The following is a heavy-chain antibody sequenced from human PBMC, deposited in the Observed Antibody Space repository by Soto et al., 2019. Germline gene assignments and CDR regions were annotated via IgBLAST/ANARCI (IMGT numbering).Heavy chain of an antibody. J-gene: IGHJ5*02. CDR3: ASQYCSGGSCYPP. D-gene: IGHD2-15*01. CDR2: ISSSSSYI. V-gene: IGHV3-21*01. Sequence: GGSLRLSCAASGFTFSSYSMNWVRQAPGKGLEWVSSISSSSSYIYYADSVKGRFTISRDNAKNSLYLQMNSLRAEDTAVYYCASQYCSGGSCYPPWGQGTLVTVSS. CDR1: GFTFSSYS.